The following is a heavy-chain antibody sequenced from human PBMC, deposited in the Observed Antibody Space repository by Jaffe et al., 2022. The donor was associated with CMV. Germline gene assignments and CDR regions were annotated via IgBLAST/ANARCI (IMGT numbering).Heavy chain of an antibody. Sequence: EVQVVESGGGLVQPGGSLRLSCAASGFTFSFYAMSWVRQAPGKGLEWVSGISGSGGGTYYADSVKGRFTISRDNAKNTVFLHMNSLRAEDTADYYCAKDSLPAAGHFDYWGQGTRVTVSS. D-gene: IGHD6-13*01. CDR1: GFTFSFYA. J-gene: IGHJ4*02. CDR3: AKDSLPAAGHFDY. V-gene: IGHV3-23*04. CDR2: ISGSGGGT.